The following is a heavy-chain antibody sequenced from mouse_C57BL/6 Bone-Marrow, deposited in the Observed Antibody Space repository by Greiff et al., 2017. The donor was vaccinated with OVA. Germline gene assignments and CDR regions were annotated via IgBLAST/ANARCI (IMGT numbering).Heavy chain of an antibody. CDR2: IYPRDGST. D-gene: IGHD1-1*01. CDR1: GYTFTSYD. CDR3: ARANHYYGSSYGWYVDV. J-gene: IGHJ1*03. Sequence: QVQLQQSGPELVKPGASVKLSCKASGYTFTSYDINWVKQRPGQGLEWIGWIYPRDGSTKYNEKFKGKATLTVDPSSSTAYMELHSLTSEDSAVYFCARANHYYGSSYGWYVDVWGTGTTVTVSS. V-gene: IGHV1-85*01.